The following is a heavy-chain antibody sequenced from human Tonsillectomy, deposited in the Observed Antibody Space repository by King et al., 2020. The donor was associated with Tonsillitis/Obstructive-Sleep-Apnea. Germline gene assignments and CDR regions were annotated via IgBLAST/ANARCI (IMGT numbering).Heavy chain of an antibody. CDR3: AKDSSRGQYQLLSGYLQH. Sequence: VQLVESGGGLVQPGRSLRLSCAGYGFTFDDYAIHWVRQAPGKGLEWVSGISWNSGNIVYADSVRGRFTISRDNAKQSLYLQMNSLRAEDTALYYCAKDSSRGQYQLLSGYLQHWGMGTLVTVSS. D-gene: IGHD2-2*01. CDR1: GFTFDDYA. CDR2: ISWNSGNI. V-gene: IGHV3-9*01. J-gene: IGHJ1*01.